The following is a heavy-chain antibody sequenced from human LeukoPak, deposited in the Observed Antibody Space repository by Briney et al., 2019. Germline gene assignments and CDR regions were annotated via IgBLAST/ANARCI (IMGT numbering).Heavy chain of an antibody. Sequence: PSETLSLTCAVYGGSFSGYYWSWIRQPPGKGLEWIGEINHSGSTNYNPSLKSRVTISVDTSKNQFSLKLSSVTAADTAVYYCARGLRTGHLIRDYFDYWGQGTLVTVSS. D-gene: IGHD3/OR15-3a*01. J-gene: IGHJ4*02. CDR3: ARGLRTGHLIRDYFDY. V-gene: IGHV4-34*01. CDR2: INHSGST. CDR1: GGSFSGYY.